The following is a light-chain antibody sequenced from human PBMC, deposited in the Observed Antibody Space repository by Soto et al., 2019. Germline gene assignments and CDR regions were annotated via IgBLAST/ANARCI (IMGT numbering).Light chain of an antibody. Sequence: EIVLTQSPATLSLSPGERATLSCRASQSIGHYLAWYKQKPGQSPRLLIYDASNRATDIPVRFSGSGSGTDFTLTISGLDPEDFAAYYCQHRSSWPWTFGQGTRVEVK. J-gene: IGKJ1*01. CDR1: QSIGHY. V-gene: IGKV3-11*01. CDR3: QHRSSWPWT. CDR2: DAS.